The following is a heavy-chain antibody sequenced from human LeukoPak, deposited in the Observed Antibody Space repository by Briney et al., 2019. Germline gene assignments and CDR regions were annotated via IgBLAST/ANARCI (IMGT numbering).Heavy chain of an antibody. J-gene: IGHJ4*02. CDR2: ISGSGGST. D-gene: IGHD6-13*01. CDR3: AKLSIAAAGIYYFDY. Sequence: GGSLRLSCAASGFTFGSYAMSWVRQAPGKGLEWVSAISGSGGSTYYADSVKGRFTISRDNSKNTLYLQMNSLRAEDTAVYYCAKLSIAAAGIYYFDYWGQGTLVTVSS. CDR1: GFTFGSYA. V-gene: IGHV3-23*01.